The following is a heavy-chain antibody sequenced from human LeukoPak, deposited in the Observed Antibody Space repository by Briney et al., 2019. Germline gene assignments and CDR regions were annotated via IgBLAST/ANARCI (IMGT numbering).Heavy chain of an antibody. Sequence: GGSLRLSCAPSGFTLSDYYMSSIRQAPGKGLEWVSYISSSGSTIYYADSVKGRFTISRDNAKNSLYLQMNSLRAEDTAVYYCARDRTAAGNYYYYVMDVWGQGTTVTVSS. CDR3: ARDRTAAGNYYYYVMDV. J-gene: IGHJ6*02. CDR1: GFTLSDYY. CDR2: ISSSGSTI. D-gene: IGHD6-13*01. V-gene: IGHV3-11*01.